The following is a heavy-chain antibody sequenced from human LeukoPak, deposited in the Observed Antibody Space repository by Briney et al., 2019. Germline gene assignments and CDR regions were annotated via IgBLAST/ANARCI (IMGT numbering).Heavy chain of an antibody. Sequence: GGSLRLACEASGFTFTNYWMSWVRQAPGKGLEWVANIKPDGSEKYYVDSVKGRFTISRDNAKNSLYLQMNSLRAEDTAVYYCATLSYFYGMGIWGQGTTVTASS. D-gene: IGHD2/OR15-2a*01. CDR1: GFTFTNYW. CDR2: IKPDGSEK. J-gene: IGHJ6*02. CDR3: ATLSYFYGMGI. V-gene: IGHV3-7*01.